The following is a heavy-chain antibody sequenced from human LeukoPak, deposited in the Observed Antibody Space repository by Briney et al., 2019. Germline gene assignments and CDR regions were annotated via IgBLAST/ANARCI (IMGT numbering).Heavy chain of an antibody. J-gene: IGHJ4*02. CDR3: ARDWGYGYSDQ. V-gene: IGHV3-48*02. Sequence: GGSLRLSCVAYNFTFKAYNMNWVRQAAGKGLEWISYITYSSNTISYADSVRGRFSVSRDNDKDAVYLQLSSLTDEDTAIYYCARDWGYGYSDQWGQGTLVTVSS. D-gene: IGHD4-11*01. CDR2: ITYSSNTI. CDR1: NFTFKAYN.